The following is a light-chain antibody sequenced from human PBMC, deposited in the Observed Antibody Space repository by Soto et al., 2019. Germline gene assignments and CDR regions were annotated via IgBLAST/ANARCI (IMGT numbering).Light chain of an antibody. J-gene: IGLJ1*01. Sequence: QSALTQPASVSGSPGQSITISCTGTSSDVGGYNYVSWYQQHPGKAPKLMISDVSNRPSGVSNRFSGSKSGNTASLTISGLQAEDEADYYCSSYTSSSTFYVFGTGTKLTVL. CDR2: DVS. V-gene: IGLV2-14*01. CDR1: SSDVGGYNY. CDR3: SSYTSSSTFYV.